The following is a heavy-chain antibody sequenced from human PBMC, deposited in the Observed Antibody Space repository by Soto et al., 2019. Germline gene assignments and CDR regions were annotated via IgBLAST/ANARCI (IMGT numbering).Heavy chain of an antibody. CDR1: GFTFSCSA. CDR3: TRAYGDRYYYGMDV. Sequence: PGGSLRLSCAASGFTFSCSAMHWVRQASGTGLEWVGRIRSKANSYATAYAASVKGRFTISRDDSKNTAYLQMNSLKTEDTAVYYCTRAYGDRYYYGMDVWGQGTTVTVSS. V-gene: IGHV3-73*01. D-gene: IGHD4-17*01. CDR2: IRSKANSYAT. J-gene: IGHJ6*02.